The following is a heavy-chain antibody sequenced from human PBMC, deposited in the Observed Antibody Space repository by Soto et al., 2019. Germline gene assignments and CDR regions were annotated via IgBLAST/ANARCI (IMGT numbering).Heavy chain of an antibody. Sequence: QLQLQESGPGLVKPSETLSLTCTVSGGSISSSSFYWGWVRQPPGKGLEWIGSVSHRGSTYYNPSLTSRVTISVDTSKHHFSLKLSSVTAADTAVYYCVSPYNFYVMDVWGKGTPVTVSS. CDR3: VSPYNFYVMDV. CDR2: VSHRGST. V-gene: IGHV4-39*02. J-gene: IGHJ6*04. CDR1: GGSISSSSFY. D-gene: IGHD3-16*01.